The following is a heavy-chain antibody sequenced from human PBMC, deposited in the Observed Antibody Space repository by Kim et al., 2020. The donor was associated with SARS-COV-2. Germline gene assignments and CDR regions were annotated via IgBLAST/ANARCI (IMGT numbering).Heavy chain of an antibody. D-gene: IGHD3-22*01. V-gene: IGHV3-9*01. J-gene: IGHJ4*02. CDR3: AKDIGDSSGYYLLGFDY. Sequence: VKGRFTISRDNAKNSLYLQMNSLRAEDTALYYCAKDIGDSSGYYLLGFDYWGQGTLVTVSS.